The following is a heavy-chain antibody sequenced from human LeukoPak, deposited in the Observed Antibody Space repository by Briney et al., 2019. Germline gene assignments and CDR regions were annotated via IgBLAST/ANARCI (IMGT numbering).Heavy chain of an antibody. V-gene: IGHV3-20*04. D-gene: IGHD3-3*01. CDR2: INWNGGST. Sequence: PGGSLRLSCAASGFTFDDYGMSWVRQAPGKGLEWVSGINWNGGSTGYADSVKGRFTIPRDNAKNSLYLQMNSLRAEDTAVYYCARWSLLRLYYDFWSGPTSGHDAFDIWGQGTMVTVSS. J-gene: IGHJ3*02. CDR3: ARWSLLRLYYDFWSGPTSGHDAFDI. CDR1: GFTFDDYG.